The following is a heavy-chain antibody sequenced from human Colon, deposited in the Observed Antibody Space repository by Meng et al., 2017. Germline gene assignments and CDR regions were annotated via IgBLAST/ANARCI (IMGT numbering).Heavy chain of an antibody. CDR1: GFTFGDYA. V-gene: IGHV3-49*04. CDR3: TRKGGYSDYDPRSYYYYGMDV. D-gene: IGHD5-12*01. CDR2: IRSKAYGGTT. J-gene: IGHJ6*02. Sequence: GESLKISCTASGFTFGDYAMSWVRQAPGKGLEWVGFIRSKAYGGTTEYAASVKGRFTISRDDSKSIAYLQMNSLKTEDTAVYYCTRKGGYSDYDPRSYYYYGMDVWGQGTTVTVSS.